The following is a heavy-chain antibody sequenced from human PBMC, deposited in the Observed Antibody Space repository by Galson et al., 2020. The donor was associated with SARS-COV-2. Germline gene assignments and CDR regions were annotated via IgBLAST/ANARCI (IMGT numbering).Heavy chain of an antibody. CDR1: GFPLSGSA. D-gene: IGHD6-13*01. J-gene: IGHJ4*02. V-gene: IGHV3-30*04. CDR2: ISYDGTTK. CDR3: ARETDDYTSSYYDD. Sequence: GGSLRLSCAASGFPLSGSALHWVRQAPGKGLEWVAIISYDGTTKYNSDSVKGRFTISRDISKNTLYLQMNSLRPEDTAVYFCARETDDYTSSYYDDWGQGTLVTVSS.